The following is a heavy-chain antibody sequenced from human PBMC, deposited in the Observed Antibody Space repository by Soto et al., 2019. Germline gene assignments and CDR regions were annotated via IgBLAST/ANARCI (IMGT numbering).Heavy chain of an antibody. D-gene: IGHD1-20*01. CDR3: AKHADHNLGLYYFDY. CDR1: GGSVSSYY. J-gene: IGHJ4*02. Sequence: SETLSLTCTVSGGSVSSYYWSWIRRSPGRGLEWIGYISYSGSTKYKPSLKSRVTISVDTSRNQFSLKMSSATAADTAVYYCAKHADHNLGLYYFDYWGLGALVTVSS. V-gene: IGHV4-59*08. CDR2: ISYSGST.